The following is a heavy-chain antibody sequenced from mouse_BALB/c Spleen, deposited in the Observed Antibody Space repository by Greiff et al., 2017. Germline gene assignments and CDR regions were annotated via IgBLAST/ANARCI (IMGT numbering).Heavy chain of an antibody. J-gene: IGHJ1*01. V-gene: IGHV3-8*02. Sequence: EVKLQESGPRLVKPSQTLSLTCSVTGDSITSGYWNWIRKFPGNKLEYMGYISYSGSTYYNPSLKSRISITRDTSKNQYYLQLNSVTTEDTATYYCARGTTVVATGEYFDVWGAGTTVTVSS. CDR3: ARGTTVVATGEYFDV. CDR1: GDSITSGY. D-gene: IGHD1-1*01. CDR2: ISYSGST.